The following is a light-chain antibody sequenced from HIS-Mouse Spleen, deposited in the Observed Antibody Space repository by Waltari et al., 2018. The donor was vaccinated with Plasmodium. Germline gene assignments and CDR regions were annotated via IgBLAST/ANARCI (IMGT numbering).Light chain of an antibody. J-gene: IGKJ4*01. Sequence: EIVLTQSPATLSLSPGETATLSCRASQSISSYLAWYQQKPRQAPRLLIYDASNRATGIPARFSGSGSGTDFTLTISSLEPEDFAVYYCQQRSNWPPLTFGGGTKVEIK. V-gene: IGKV3-11*01. CDR2: DAS. CDR3: QQRSNWPPLT. CDR1: QSISSY.